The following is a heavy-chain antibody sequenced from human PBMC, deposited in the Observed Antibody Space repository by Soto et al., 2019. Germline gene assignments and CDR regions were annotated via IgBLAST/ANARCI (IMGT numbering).Heavy chain of an antibody. CDR3: ARHGYSYGGGYFDY. V-gene: IGHV3-66*04. Sequence: PGGSLRLSCAASGFTVSSNYMSWVRQAPGKGLEWVSVIYSGGSAYYADSVKGRFTISRDNSKNTLYLQMNSLRAEDTAVYYCARHGYSYGGGYFDYRGQGTLVTVS. CDR2: IYSGGSA. J-gene: IGHJ4*02. D-gene: IGHD5-18*01. CDR1: GFTVSSNY.